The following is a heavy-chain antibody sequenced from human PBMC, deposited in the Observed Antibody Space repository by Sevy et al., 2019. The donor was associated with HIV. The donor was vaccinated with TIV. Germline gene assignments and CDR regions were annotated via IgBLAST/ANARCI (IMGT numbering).Heavy chain of an antibody. V-gene: IGHV3-30*04. CDR3: ARDVQVEGSRNLYTAFFDP. J-gene: IGHJ5*02. Sequence: GGSLRLSCAASGFTFSDYTIHWVRQAPGKGLEWVSVISYDGSRTSYADSVKGRFTISRDNSKNTLFLQMNSLRAEDTAVYYCARDVQVEGSRNLYTAFFDPWGQGTLVTVSS. D-gene: IGHD3-16*02. CDR2: ISYDGSRT. CDR1: GFTFSDYT.